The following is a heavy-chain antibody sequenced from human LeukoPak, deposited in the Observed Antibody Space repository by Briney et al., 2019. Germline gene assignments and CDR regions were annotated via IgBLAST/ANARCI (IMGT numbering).Heavy chain of an antibody. CDR3: TTEVGRGPDGYSGESAFDI. J-gene: IGHJ3*02. V-gene: IGHV3-15*01. Sequence: GGSLRLSCAASGFTFSDYYMSWIRQAPGKGLEWVGRIKSKTHGGTTDYAAPVKGRFTISRHDSKNTLYLQMNSLKSEDTAVYYCTTEVGRGPDGYSGESAFDIWGQGTTVTVSS. CDR1: GFTFSDYY. CDR2: IKSKTHGGTT. D-gene: IGHD5-24*01.